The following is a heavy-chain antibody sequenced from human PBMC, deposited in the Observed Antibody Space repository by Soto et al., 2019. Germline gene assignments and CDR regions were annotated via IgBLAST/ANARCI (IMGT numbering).Heavy chain of an antibody. Sequence: QEQLQESGPGLVKPSQTLSLTCTVSGGSISSDKYYWSWIRQSPGKGLEWIGNIHYGGTTYYTPSLKTRLSISVDTSTNQFSLKLTSVTAADTAVYFCAREDNHLKLRGWFGLWGQGTLVTVSS. CDR1: GGSISSDKYY. J-gene: IGHJ5*02. CDR3: AREDNHLKLRGWFGL. D-gene: IGHD1-1*01. V-gene: IGHV4-30-4*01. CDR2: IHYGGTT.